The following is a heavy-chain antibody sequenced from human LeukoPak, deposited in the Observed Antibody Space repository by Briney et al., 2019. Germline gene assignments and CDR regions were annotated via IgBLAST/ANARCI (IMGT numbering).Heavy chain of an antibody. D-gene: IGHD2-2*01. Sequence: GGSLRLSCAASGFTFSSYSMNWVRQAPGKGLEWVSSISSSSSYIYYADSVKGRFTISRDNAKNSLYLQMNSLRAEDTAVYYCASTVVPDAIAFDYWGQGTLVTVSS. CDR3: ASTVVPDAIAFDY. CDR2: ISSSSSYI. V-gene: IGHV3-21*01. CDR1: GFTFSSYS. J-gene: IGHJ4*02.